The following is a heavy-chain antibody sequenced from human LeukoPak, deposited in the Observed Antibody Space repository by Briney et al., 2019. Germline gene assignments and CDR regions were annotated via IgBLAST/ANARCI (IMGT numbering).Heavy chain of an antibody. CDR3: ARGCSSTSCHDY. J-gene: IGHJ4*02. V-gene: IGHV3-23*01. Sequence: GGSLRLSCAVSGFTFRTYVMSWVRQAPGKGLEWVSAISGSDPGTYHADSVKGRFTISRDNSKNMLFLQMNRLRAEDTAVYYCARGCSSTSCHDYWGQGTLVTVSS. CDR1: GFTFRTYV. CDR2: ISGSDPGT. D-gene: IGHD2-2*01.